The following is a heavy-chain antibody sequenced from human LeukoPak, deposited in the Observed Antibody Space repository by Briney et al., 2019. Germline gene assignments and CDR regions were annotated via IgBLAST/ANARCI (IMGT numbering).Heavy chain of an antibody. D-gene: IGHD2-21*01. Sequence: GGSLRLSCAVSGFTFSGFWMSWSRQAPGKGLEWVASINSDGSEGYYADVVKGRFTISRDNAKNSLYLQINSLRAEDTAVYYCARVDIVAGPAFDIWGQGTMVTVSS. CDR2: INSDGSEG. CDR3: ARVDIVAGPAFDI. CDR1: GFTFSGFW. J-gene: IGHJ3*02. V-gene: IGHV3-7*03.